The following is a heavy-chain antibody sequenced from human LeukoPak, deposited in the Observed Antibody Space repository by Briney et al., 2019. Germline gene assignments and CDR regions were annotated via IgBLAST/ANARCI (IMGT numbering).Heavy chain of an antibody. J-gene: IGHJ4*02. D-gene: IGHD5-18*01. V-gene: IGHV1-8*01. Sequence: ASVKVSCKASGFIFTKFGINWVRQATGQGLEWMGWMNPNSGNTGYAQKFQGRVTMTRNTSISTAYMELSSLRSEDTAVYYCARGSGIQLSDFDYWGQGTLVTVSS. CDR3: ARGSGIQLSDFDY. CDR2: MNPNSGNT. CDR1: GFIFTKFG.